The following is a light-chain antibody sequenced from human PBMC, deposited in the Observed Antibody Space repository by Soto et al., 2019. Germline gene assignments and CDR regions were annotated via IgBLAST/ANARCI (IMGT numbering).Light chain of an antibody. CDR2: EVS. J-gene: IGLJ1*01. V-gene: IGLV2-14*01. Sequence: QSVLTQPASVSGSPGQSITISCTGTSSDVGSHNFVSWYQQLPGKAPKLMIYEVSNRPSGVSNRFSGSKSGNTASLTISGLQAEDEADYYCSSYTTSSNYVFGSGTKVTVL. CDR3: SSYTTSSNYV. CDR1: SSDVGSHNF.